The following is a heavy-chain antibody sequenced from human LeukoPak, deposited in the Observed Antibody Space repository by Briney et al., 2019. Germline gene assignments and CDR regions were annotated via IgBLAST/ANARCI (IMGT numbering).Heavy chain of an antibody. D-gene: IGHD6-19*01. Sequence: GGSLRLSCAASGFIVSSNYMSWVRQAPGKGLEWVSVIYSGGTYYADSVTGRFTISRDNSKNTLYLQMNSLRAEDTAVYYCAKSYTSGWYLPLDAFDMWGQGTMVTVSS. CDR2: IYSGGT. V-gene: IGHV3-53*05. CDR3: AKSYTSGWYLPLDAFDM. CDR1: GFIVSSNY. J-gene: IGHJ3*02.